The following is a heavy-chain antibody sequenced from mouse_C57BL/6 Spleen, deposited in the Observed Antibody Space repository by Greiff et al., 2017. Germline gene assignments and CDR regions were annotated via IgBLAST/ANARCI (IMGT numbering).Heavy chain of an antibody. Sequence: EVMLVESGEGLVKPGGSLKLSCAASGFTFSSYAMSWVRQTPEKRLEWVAYISSGGDYIYYADTVKGRFTISRDNARNTLYLQMSSLKSEDTAMYYCTREKDYYGSPWFAYWGQGTLVTVSA. CDR1: GFTFSSYA. CDR2: ISSGGDYI. V-gene: IGHV5-9-1*02. J-gene: IGHJ3*01. CDR3: TREKDYYGSPWFAY. D-gene: IGHD1-1*01.